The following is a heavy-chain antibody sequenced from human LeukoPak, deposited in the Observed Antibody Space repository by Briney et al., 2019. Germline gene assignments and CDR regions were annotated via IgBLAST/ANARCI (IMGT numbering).Heavy chain of an antibody. CDR1: GYTFTSYG. CDR3: ARDSPEYSSSWIH. CDR2: ISTYNGDT. Sequence: ASVKVSCKASGYTFTSYGISWVRQAPGQGLEWMGWISTYNGDTNYAQKLQGRVTMTTDTSTNTAYMELRSLRSDDTAVYYCARDSPEYSSSWIHWGQGTLVTVSS. J-gene: IGHJ4*02. D-gene: IGHD6-13*01. V-gene: IGHV1-18*01.